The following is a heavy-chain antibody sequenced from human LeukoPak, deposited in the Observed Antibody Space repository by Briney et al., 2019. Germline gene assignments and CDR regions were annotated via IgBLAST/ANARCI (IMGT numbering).Heavy chain of an antibody. CDR2: ISYDGSNK. D-gene: IGHD4-11*01. CDR3: VKGKDYHVDY. J-gene: IGHJ4*02. V-gene: IGHV3-30*04. Sequence: PGGSLRLSCAASGFTFSSYAMHWVRQAPGKGLEWVAVISYDGSNKYYADSVKGRFTISRDNSKNTLHLQMNSLRSEDTAVYYCVKGKDYHVDYWGQGTLVAVPS. CDR1: GFTFSSYA.